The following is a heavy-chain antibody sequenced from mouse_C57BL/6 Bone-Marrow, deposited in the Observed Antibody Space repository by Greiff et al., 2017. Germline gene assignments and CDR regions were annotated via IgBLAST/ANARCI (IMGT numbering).Heavy chain of an antibody. J-gene: IGHJ3*01. CDR3: VRRLLRWFAY. V-gene: IGHV5-6*02. CDR2: ISSGGSYT. Sequence: EVMLVEPGGDLVKPGGSLKLSCAASGYTFSSYGMSWVRQTPDKRLEWVATISSGGSYTYYPDSVKGRFTITRDNAKNTMYLQMSSLKSEDTAMYYCVRRLLRWFAYWGQGTLVTVSA. CDR1: GYTFSSYG. D-gene: IGHD1-1*01.